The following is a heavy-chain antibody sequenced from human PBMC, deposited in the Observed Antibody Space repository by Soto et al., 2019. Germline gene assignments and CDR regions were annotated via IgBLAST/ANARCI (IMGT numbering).Heavy chain of an antibody. CDR2: IIPILGIA. D-gene: IGHD2-15*01. CDR3: ARGEGDCSGGSCYSSVEYFQH. J-gene: IGHJ1*01. V-gene: IGHV1-69*02. CDR1: GGTFSSYT. Sequence: QVQLVQSGAEVKKPGSSVKVSCKASGGTFSSYTISWVRQAPGQGLEWMGRIIPILGIANYAQKFQGRVTSTADKSTSTAYMALSSLRSEDTAVYYCARGEGDCSGGSCYSSVEYFQHWGQGTLVTVSS.